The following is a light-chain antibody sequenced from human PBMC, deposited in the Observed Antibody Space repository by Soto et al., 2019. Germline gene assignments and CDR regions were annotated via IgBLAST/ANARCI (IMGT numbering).Light chain of an antibody. CDR1: QDISNY. J-gene: IGKJ3*01. Sequence: DIQMTQSPSSLSASVGGRVTLTCQASQDISNYLSWYQHKPGKAPKLLIYDASTLETGVPSRFNGSGSGTHFTFTISTLQPEDLATYYCHQYDDFPFTFGPGTKVDLK. CDR3: HQYDDFPFT. CDR2: DAS. V-gene: IGKV1-33*01.